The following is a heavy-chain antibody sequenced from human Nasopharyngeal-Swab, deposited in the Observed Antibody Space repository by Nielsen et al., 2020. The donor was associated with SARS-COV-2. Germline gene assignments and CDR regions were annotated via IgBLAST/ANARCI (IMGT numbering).Heavy chain of an antibody. D-gene: IGHD3-10*01. V-gene: IGHV4-61*08. CDR3: ARGTNYYGSGDF. CDR2: IYYTGST. J-gene: IGHJ3*01. Sequence: SETLSLTCSVSGGSISSGDYYWSWIRQPPGKGLEWIGHIYYTGSTHYNPPLKSRVTIPVDTSKNQFSLNLNSVTAADTAVYYCARGTNYYGSGDFWGQGTMVTVSS. CDR1: GGSISSGDYY.